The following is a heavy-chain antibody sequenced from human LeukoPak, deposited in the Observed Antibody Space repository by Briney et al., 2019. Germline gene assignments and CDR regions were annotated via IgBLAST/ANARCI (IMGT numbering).Heavy chain of an antibody. CDR1: GFTFSSYG. J-gene: IGHJ4*02. V-gene: IGHV3-23*01. Sequence: PGGSLRLSCAASGFTFSSYGMSWVRQAPGKGLEWVSAISGSGGSTYYADSVKGRFTISRDNSKNTLYLQMNSLRAEDTAVYYCAKDHYYDSSGYYYFDYWGQGTLVTVSS. D-gene: IGHD3-22*01. CDR2: ISGSGGST. CDR3: AKDHYYDSSGYYYFDY.